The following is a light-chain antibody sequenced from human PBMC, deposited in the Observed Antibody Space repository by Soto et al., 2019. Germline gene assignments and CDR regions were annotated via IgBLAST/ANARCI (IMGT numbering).Light chain of an antibody. J-gene: IGKJ2*01. Sequence: EIVMTQSPATLSVFPGERATLSCRASQSVSSNLVWYQQKPGQAPKLLIYNTFTRATGIPVRFSGSRSGTEFTLTISCLQSEDLAVYYCQQYNNWPYTFGQGTKLEI. CDR3: QQYNNWPYT. V-gene: IGKV3-15*01. CDR2: NTF. CDR1: QSVSSN.